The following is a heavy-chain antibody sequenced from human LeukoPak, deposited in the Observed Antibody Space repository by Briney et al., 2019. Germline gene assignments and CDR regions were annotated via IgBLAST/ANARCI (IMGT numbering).Heavy chain of an antibody. CDR3: ARGLTYYYDSSGYRLRWFDP. CDR2: INHSGST. CDR1: GGSFSGYY. D-gene: IGHD3-22*01. J-gene: IGHJ5*02. V-gene: IGHV4-34*01. Sequence: PSETLSLTWAVYGGSFSGYYWSWIRQPPGKGLEWIGEINHSGSTNYNPSLKSRVTISVDTSKNQFSLKLSSVTAADTAVYYCARGLTYYYDSSGYRLRWFDPWGQGTLVTVSS.